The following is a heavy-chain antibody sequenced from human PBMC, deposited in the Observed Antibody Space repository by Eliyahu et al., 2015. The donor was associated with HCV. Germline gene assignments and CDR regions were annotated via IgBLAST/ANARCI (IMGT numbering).Heavy chain of an antibody. Sequence: QVTLKESGPVLVKPTETLTLTCTVSGFSLSNARMGVSWIRQPPGKALEWLAHIFSNDEKSYSQTLKSRLTISKDTSKSQVVLTMTNMDPVDTATYYCARMRYDYIWGSYRYTRGGYMDVWGKGTTVTVSS. CDR1: GFSLSNARMG. CDR3: ARMRYDYIWGSYRYTRGGYMDV. CDR2: IFSNDEK. V-gene: IGHV2-26*01. D-gene: IGHD3-16*02. J-gene: IGHJ6*03.